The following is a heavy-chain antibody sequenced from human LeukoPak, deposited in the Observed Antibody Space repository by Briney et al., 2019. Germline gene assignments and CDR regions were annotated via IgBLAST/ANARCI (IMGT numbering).Heavy chain of an antibody. Sequence: PSETLSLTCTVSGGSNSSYYWSWIRQPPGKGLEWIGYIYYSGSTNYNPSLKSRVAISVDTSKNQFSLKLSSVTAADTAVYYCARGVDSSSWAPSFDYWGQGTLVTVSS. CDR1: GGSNSSYY. J-gene: IGHJ4*02. V-gene: IGHV4-59*01. D-gene: IGHD6-13*01. CDR3: ARGVDSSSWAPSFDY. CDR2: IYYSGST.